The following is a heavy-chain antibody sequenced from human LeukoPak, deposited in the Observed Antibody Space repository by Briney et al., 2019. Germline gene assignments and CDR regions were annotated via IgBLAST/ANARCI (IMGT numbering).Heavy chain of an antibody. CDR3: ARAPAAEYYDLWSGYYPVYYFDY. CDR1: GGSFADYY. Sequence: SETLSLTCALYGGSFADYYWSWVRQSPGKGLEWIGEINHSGTKRYNLSLKSRLVMSIDTSKNQFSLRLSSVTAADTATYYCARAPAAEYYDLWSGYYPVYYFDYWDQGTLVTVSS. J-gene: IGHJ4*02. CDR2: INHSGTK. D-gene: IGHD3-3*01. V-gene: IGHV4-34*01.